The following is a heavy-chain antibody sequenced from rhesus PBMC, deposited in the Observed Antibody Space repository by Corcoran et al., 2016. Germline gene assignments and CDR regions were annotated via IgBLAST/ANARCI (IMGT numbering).Heavy chain of an antibody. V-gene: IGHV4-173*01. D-gene: IGHD6S26*01. CDR1: GGFISGNY. J-gene: IGHJ4*01. CDR2: VSGSGGNT. CDR3: TLSFGSGWSPR. Sequence: QLQLQESGPGLVKPSETLSLTCAVSGGFISGNYWTCIRQFPGKGLECIGRVSGSGGNTDYNPSLKSRVTISRDTSKNHFSLNLNSVTAADTATYYCTLSFGSGWSPRWGQGLLVTVSS.